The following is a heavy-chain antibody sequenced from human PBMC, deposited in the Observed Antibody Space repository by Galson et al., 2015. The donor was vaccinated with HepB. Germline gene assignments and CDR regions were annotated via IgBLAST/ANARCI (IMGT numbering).Heavy chain of an antibody. CDR3: ANRSHSFDNNWFDP. Sequence: PALVRPTQTPTLSCTFSGFSRGTSGVGVGGIRQRPVKAREWLARSYWDDDKRYISSLKSRVTITKDTSKNQVVLTMTNTDPVDTATYYCANRSHSFDNNWFDPWGQGTLVTVSS. V-gene: IGHV2-5*02. CDR2: SYWDDDK. CDR1: GFSRGTSGVG. J-gene: IGHJ5*02. D-gene: IGHD3-22*01.